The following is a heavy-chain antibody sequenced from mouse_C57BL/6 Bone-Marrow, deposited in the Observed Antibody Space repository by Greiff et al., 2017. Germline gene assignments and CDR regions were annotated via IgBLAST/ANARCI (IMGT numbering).Heavy chain of an antibody. J-gene: IGHJ2*01. CDR2: ISYSGST. Sequence: DVQLVESGPGLAKPSQTLSLTCSVSGYSITSDYWHWIRKFPGNKLEYMGYISYSGSTYYNPSLKSRIYITRDTSRNQYYLQWKSVTTECTATYYCTSFGYYYGSSYDYCDYWGQGTTLTVSS. CDR3: TSFGYYYGSSYDYCDY. CDR1: GYSITSDY. D-gene: IGHD1-1*01. V-gene: IGHV3-8*01.